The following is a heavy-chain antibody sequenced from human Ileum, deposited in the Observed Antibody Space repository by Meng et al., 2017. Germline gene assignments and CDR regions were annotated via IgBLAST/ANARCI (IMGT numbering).Heavy chain of an antibody. CDR1: GGSISSGDYY. CDR3: ARAPKYCTNAVCSRPLDS. J-gene: IGHJ4*02. CDR2: IYSNGNT. D-gene: IGHD2-8*01. Sequence: QVQLQESGPRLVKPSQTLSLTCTVSGGSISSGDYYWSWVRQSPGKGPEWIGYIYSNGNTYSNPSLRGRLMTSIDTSKNQFSLKLSSVTAADPAVYYCARAPKYCTNAVCSRPLDSWGQGTLVTVSS. V-gene: IGHV4-30-4*01.